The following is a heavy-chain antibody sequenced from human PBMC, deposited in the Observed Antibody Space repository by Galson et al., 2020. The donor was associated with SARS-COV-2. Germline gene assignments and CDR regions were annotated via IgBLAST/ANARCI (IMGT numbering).Heavy chain of an antibody. J-gene: IGHJ2*01. CDR2: VYPSGTT. CDR1: GYSVSTTNY. V-gene: IGHV4-38-2*02. CDR3: AGQGVNPIVLVTVPGWYFDL. Sequence: SETLSLTCTVSGYSVSTTNYWGWARQPPGRGLEWIGSVYPSGTTYYNPSLKSRCTISVDTSKNQFSLRLDSVTAADTALYYCAGQGVNPIVLVTVPGWYFDLWGHGTLVTVSS. D-gene: IGHD3-22*01.